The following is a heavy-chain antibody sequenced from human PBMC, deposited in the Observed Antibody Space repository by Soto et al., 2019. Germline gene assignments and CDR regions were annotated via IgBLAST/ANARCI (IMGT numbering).Heavy chain of an antibody. V-gene: IGHV4-61*01. D-gene: IGHD6-19*01. CDR3: ARDRGSGYYYYGMDV. Sequence: QVQLQESGPGLVKPSETLSLTCTVSGGSVSSGSYYWSWIRQPPGKGLEWIGYIYYSGSTNYNPSPKSRVTISVDTSKNQFSLKLSSVTAADTAVYYCARDRGSGYYYYGMDVWGQGTTVTVSS. J-gene: IGHJ6*02. CDR1: GGSVSSGSYY. CDR2: IYYSGST.